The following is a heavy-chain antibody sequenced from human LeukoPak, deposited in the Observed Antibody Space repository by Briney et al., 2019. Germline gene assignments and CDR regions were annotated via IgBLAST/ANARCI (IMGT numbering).Heavy chain of an antibody. V-gene: IGHV3-30*02. J-gene: IGHJ3*02. CDR2: IRYDGSNK. Sequence: GGSLRLSCAASGFTFSSYGMHWVRQAPGKGLEWVAFIRYDGSNKYYADSVKGRFTISRDNSKNTLYLQMNSLRADDTAVYYCARGDSSGYEHDAFDIWGQGTMVTVSS. CDR1: GFTFSSYG. D-gene: IGHD3-22*01. CDR3: ARGDSSGYEHDAFDI.